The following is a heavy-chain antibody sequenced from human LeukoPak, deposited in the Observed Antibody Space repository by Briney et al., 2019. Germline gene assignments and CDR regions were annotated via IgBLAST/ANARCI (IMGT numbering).Heavy chain of an antibody. CDR1: GGSISSSSYY. J-gene: IGHJ4*02. CDR2: IYYSGST. V-gene: IGHV4-39*07. Sequence: SETLSLTCTVSGGSISSSSYYWGWIRQPPGKGLEWIASIYYSGSTYYNPSLKSRVTISVDTSKNQFSLKLSSVTAADTAVYYCARAQAPYYYDSSGRFDYWGQGTLVTVSS. CDR3: ARAQAPYYYDSSGRFDY. D-gene: IGHD3-22*01.